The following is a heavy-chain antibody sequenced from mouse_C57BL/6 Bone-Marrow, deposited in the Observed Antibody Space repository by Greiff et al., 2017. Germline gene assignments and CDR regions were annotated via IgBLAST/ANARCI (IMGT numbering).Heavy chain of an antibody. CDR1: GYSITSDY. V-gene: IGHV3-8*01. CDR2: ISYSGST. J-gene: IGHJ4*01. CDR3: ARRSLYYYSSIFYALDY. Sequence: VQLQQSGPGLAKPSQTLSLTCSVTGYSITSDYWNWIRKFPGNKLEYMGYISYSGSTYYNPSLKSRISITRDTSKNQYYLQLNSVTTEDTPTHYCARRSLYYYSSIFYALDYRGQGTSVTVSS. D-gene: IGHD1-1*01.